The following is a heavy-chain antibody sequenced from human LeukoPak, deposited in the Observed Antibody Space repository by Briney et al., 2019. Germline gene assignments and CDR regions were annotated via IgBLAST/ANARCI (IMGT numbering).Heavy chain of an antibody. CDR1: GFIFSNYA. J-gene: IGHJ4*02. CDR3: ARHENARSSSGLEY. CDR2: IYFSGKT. V-gene: IGHV4-39*01. Sequence: GSLRLSCAASGFIFSNYAMSWVRQPPGKGLEWIGSIYFSGKTYYNPSLKSRITVSVDTSQNQFSLKLSSVTAADTAVYYCARHENARSSSGLEYWGQGTLVTVSS. D-gene: IGHD6-25*01.